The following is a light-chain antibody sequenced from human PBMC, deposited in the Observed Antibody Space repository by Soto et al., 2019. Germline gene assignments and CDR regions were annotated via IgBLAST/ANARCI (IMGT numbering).Light chain of an antibody. CDR1: QAISSH. J-gene: IGKJ1*01. V-gene: IGKV3-20*01. CDR2: GAS. Sequence: LTQSPSFLSASVGGRVTITCRASQAISSHLAWYQQKPGQAPRLLIYGASNRATGIPDRFSGSGSGTDFTLTISRLEPEDFAVYYCQQYGSSGTFGQGTIVDNK. CDR3: QQYGSSGT.